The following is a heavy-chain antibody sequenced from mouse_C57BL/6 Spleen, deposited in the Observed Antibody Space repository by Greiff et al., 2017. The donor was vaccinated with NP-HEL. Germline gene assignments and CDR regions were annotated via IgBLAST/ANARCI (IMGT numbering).Heavy chain of an antibody. V-gene: IGHV1-47*01. Sequence: VQLQESGAELVKPGASVKMSCKASGYTFTTYPIEWMKQNHGKSLEWIGNFHPYNDDTKYNEKFKGKATLTVEKSSSTVYLELSRLTSDDSAVYYCASPYYDYDSYYFDYWGQGTTLTVSS. CDR2: FHPYNDDT. D-gene: IGHD2-4*01. CDR3: ASPYYDYDSYYFDY. J-gene: IGHJ2*01. CDR1: GYTFTTYP.